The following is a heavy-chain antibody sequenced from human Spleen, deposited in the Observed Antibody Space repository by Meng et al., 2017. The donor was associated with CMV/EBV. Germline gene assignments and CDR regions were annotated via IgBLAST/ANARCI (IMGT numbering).Heavy chain of an antibody. J-gene: IGHJ3*02. Sequence: FTVSSSYMSWVRQAPGKGLQWVSLIYSGGSTHYADSVKGRFTISRDNSKNTVYLQMNSLRAEDTAVYYCARGAYDILTGYHNAFDIWGQGTMVTVSS. CDR2: IYSGGST. V-gene: IGHV3-53*01. D-gene: IGHD3-9*01. CDR1: FTVSSSY. CDR3: ARGAYDILTGYHNAFDI.